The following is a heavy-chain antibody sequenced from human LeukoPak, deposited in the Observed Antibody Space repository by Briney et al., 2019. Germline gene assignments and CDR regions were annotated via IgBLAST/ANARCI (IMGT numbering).Heavy chain of an antibody. Sequence: SETLSLTCTVSGGSINTYYWSWIRQPPGKGLEWIGYIYYSGNTSSNPSLKSRVTISLDTSKNQFSLRLTSVTAADTAVYYCARRVATRPVYAFDVWGRGTMVTVSS. D-gene: IGHD6-6*01. CDR1: GGSINTYY. CDR2: IYYSGNT. CDR3: ARRVATRPVYAFDV. V-gene: IGHV4-59*08. J-gene: IGHJ3*01.